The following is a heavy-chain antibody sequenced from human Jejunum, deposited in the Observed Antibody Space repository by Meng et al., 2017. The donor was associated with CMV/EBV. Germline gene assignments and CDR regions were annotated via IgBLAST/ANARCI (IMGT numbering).Heavy chain of an antibody. CDR1: GGSVSKYY. J-gene: IGHJ5*01. D-gene: IGHD2-2*01. CDR2: IYNSGDI. CDR3: VRHGDCSSGSCYYHWLDP. V-gene: IGHV4-59*02. Sequence: QVQVQESGPGLVRPSGTLSLTCSCSGGSVSKYYWGWIRQTPGGGLEWLGYIYNSGDIYYNPFLEGRVTISTDTSKNQFSLKLRYVTAADTAVYYCVRHGDCSSGSCYYHWLDPWGQGSLVTVSS.